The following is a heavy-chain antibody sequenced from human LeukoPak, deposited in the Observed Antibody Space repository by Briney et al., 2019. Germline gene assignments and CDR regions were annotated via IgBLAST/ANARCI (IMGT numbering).Heavy chain of an antibody. J-gene: IGHJ6*02. CDR2: ISYDGNKK. CDR3: AKLLHDYGDSPHYYGMDV. Sequence: GGSLGLSCAASGFTFSNYGIHWVRQAPGKGLEWVALISYDGNKKYYADSVKGRFTISRDNSKNTLSLQMNSLRAEDTAVYYCAKLLHDYGDSPHYYGMDVWGQGTTVTVSS. D-gene: IGHD4-17*01. CDR1: GFTFSNYG. V-gene: IGHV3-30*18.